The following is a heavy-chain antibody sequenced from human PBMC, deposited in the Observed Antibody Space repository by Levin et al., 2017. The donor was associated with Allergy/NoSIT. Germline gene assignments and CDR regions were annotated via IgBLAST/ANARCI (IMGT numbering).Heavy chain of an antibody. CDR2: IIPIFGTA. Sequence: SVKVSCKASGGTFSSYAISWVRQAPGQGLEWMGGIIPIFGTANYAQKFQGRVTITADKSTSTAYMELSSLRSEDTAVYYCARGETYGSGSSDYWGQGTLVTVSS. CDR3: ARGETYGSGSSDY. J-gene: IGHJ4*02. CDR1: GGTFSSYA. V-gene: IGHV1-69*06. D-gene: IGHD3-10*01.